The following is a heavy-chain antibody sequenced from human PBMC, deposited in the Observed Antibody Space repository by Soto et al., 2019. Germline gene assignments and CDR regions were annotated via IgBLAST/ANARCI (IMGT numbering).Heavy chain of an antibody. CDR3: ATRMVRGVISYYYGMDV. J-gene: IGHJ6*02. Sequence: ASVKVSCKASGYTFTSYDINWVRQAPGKGLEWMGGFDPEDGETIYAQKFQGRVTMTEDTSTDTAYMELSSLRSEDTAVYYCATRMVRGVISYYYGMDVWGQGTTVTVSS. CDR2: FDPEDGET. V-gene: IGHV1-24*01. CDR1: GYTFTSYD. D-gene: IGHD3-10*01.